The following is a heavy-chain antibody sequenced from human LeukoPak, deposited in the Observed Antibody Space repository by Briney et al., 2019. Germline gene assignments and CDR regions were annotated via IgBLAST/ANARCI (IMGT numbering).Heavy chain of an antibody. CDR2: IIPIFGTA. CDR3: ARVGGGSIYGDYDY. D-gene: IGHD4-17*01. V-gene: IGHV1-69*13. CDR1: GGTFSSYA. J-gene: IGHJ4*02. Sequence: ASVTVSCKASGGTFSSYAISWVRQAPGQGLEWMGGIIPIFGTANYAQKFQGRVTITADESTSTAYLELSSLRSEDTAVYYCARVGGGSIYGDYDYWGQGTLVTVSS.